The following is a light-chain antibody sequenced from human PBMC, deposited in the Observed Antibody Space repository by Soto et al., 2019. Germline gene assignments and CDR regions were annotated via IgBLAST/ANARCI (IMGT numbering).Light chain of an antibody. CDR2: DAS. V-gene: IGKV1-5*02. Sequence: DIQMTQSPSSLSASVGDRVTIICRASQSVSTRLAWYQQKPWKAPKVLIYDASSWAGGVSSRFTGSGSGTEFTLTINSLQHDDFATYYCKQYSVYWTFGQGTKVEIK. CDR3: KQYSVYWT. CDR1: QSVSTR. J-gene: IGKJ1*01.